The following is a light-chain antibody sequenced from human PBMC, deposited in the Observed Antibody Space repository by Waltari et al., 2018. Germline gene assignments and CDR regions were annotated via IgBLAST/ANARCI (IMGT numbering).Light chain of an antibody. CDR3: ASWDDSLNGWV. V-gene: IGLV1-44*01. CDR2: SNH. J-gene: IGLJ3*02. Sequence: QSVLTQPPSASGSPGQKVTISCSGSTSNIRTKTVNWYQQFPRTAPKVVNYSNHYRPSGVPRRFSGSKSGTAASLAISGLQSEDEADYYCASWDDSLNGWVFGGGTKLTVL. CDR1: TSNIRTKT.